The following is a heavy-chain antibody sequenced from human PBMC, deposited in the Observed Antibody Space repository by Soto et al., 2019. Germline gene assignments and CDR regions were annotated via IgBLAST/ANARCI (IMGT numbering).Heavy chain of an antibody. CDR2: INHSGST. CDR1: GGSFSGYY. CDR3: ARGYSSSWYDWGY. D-gene: IGHD6-13*01. J-gene: IGHJ4*02. V-gene: IGHV4-34*01. Sequence: HVQLQQWGAGLLKPSETLSLTCAVYGGSFSGYYWSWIRQPPGKGLEWSGEINHSGSTNYNPSLKSRVTISVDTSKNQFSLKLSSVTAADTAVYYCARGYSSSWYDWGYWGQGTLVTVSS.